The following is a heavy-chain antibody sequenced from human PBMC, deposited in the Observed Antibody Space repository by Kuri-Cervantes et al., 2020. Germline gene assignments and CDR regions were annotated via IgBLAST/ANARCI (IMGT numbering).Heavy chain of an antibody. J-gene: IGHJ6*02. CDR2: ISNSGRYI. V-gene: IGHV3-21*04. D-gene: IGHD3-3*01. CDR3: ARWYYDFWSGYSIYGMDA. CDR1: GFTFSSYS. Sequence: GESLKISCAASGFTFSSYSMNWVRQAPGKGLEWVSSISNSGRYIYYADSVQGRFTISRDNAKNSLYLQMNSLRVEDTAVYYCARWYYDFWSGYSIYGMDAWGQGTTVTVSS.